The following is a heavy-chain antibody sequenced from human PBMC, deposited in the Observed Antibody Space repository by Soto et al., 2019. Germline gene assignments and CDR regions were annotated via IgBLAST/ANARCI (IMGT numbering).Heavy chain of an antibody. V-gene: IGHV3-21*01. CDR1: GFTFSSYS. J-gene: IGHJ4*02. CDR2: ISSSSSYI. CDR3: ARDPPDYGVNGPSFDY. Sequence: GGSLRLSCAASGFTFSSYSMNWVRQAPGKGLEWVSSISSSSSYIYYADSVKGRFTISRDNAKNSLYLQMNSLRAEDTAVYYCARDPPDYGVNGPSFDYWGRGTLVTVSS. D-gene: IGHD4-17*01.